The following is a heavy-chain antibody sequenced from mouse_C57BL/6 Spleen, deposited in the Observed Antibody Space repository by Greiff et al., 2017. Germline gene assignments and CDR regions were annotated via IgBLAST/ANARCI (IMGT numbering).Heavy chain of an antibody. Sequence: EVMLVESGEGLVKPGGSLKLSCAASGFTFSSYAMSWVRQTPEKRLEWVAYISSGGDYIYYADTVKGRFTISRDNARNTLYLQMSSLKSEDTAMYYCTRDSSYHFFDYWGQGTTLTVSS. CDR3: TRDSSYHFFDY. V-gene: IGHV5-9-1*02. CDR2: ISSGGDYI. J-gene: IGHJ2*01. D-gene: IGHD1-1*01. CDR1: GFTFSSYA.